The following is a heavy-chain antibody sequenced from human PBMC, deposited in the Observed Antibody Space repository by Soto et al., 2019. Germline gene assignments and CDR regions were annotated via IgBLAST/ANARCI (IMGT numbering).Heavy chain of an antibody. J-gene: IGHJ4*02. D-gene: IGHD3-16*02. CDR1: GFTFSSYG. V-gene: IGHV3-30*18. Sequence: QVQLVESGGGVVQPGRSLRLSCAASGFTFSSYGMHWVRQAPGKGLEWVAVISYDGSDKYYADSVKGRFTISRDNSKNTLNLQMNSLRADDTAVYYCAKALGELSPDSYDYWGQGTLITVSS. CDR3: AKALGELSPDSYDY. CDR2: ISYDGSDK.